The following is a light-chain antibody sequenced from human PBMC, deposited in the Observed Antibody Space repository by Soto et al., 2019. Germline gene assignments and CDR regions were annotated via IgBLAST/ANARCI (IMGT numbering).Light chain of an antibody. CDR1: QTISTH. V-gene: IGKV1-39*01. Sequence: DIQMSQSPSTLSASVGDRVTITCRASQTISTHLHWYQHTPGRAPRLLISDVSTLQSGVPGRLRGSRPETEFTLTITYLQPEDFATYYCQQGYSIHALTFGGGTKV. CDR2: DVS. CDR3: QQGYSIHALT. J-gene: IGKJ4*01.